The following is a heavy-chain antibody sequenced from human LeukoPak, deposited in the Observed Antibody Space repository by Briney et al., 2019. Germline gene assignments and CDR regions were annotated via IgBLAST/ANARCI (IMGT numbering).Heavy chain of an antibody. Sequence: GGSLRLSCAASGFSFNTYAMHWVRQAPGTGLEWVTLIWHDGSHKFYIDSVRGRFTISSDNSRNPVYLQMNGLRAADTAVYYCARDIFGSGSYPDYWGQGTLVTVSS. CDR3: ARDIFGSGSYPDY. V-gene: IGHV3-33*01. CDR1: GFSFNTYA. D-gene: IGHD3-10*01. CDR2: IWHDGSHK. J-gene: IGHJ4*02.